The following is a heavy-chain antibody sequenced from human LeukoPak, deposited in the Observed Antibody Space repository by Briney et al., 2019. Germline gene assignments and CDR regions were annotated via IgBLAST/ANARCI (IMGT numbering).Heavy chain of an antibody. CDR3: ARDRPLGSRKETTNWFDP. V-gene: IGHV1-18*01. CDR2: ISAYNGNT. J-gene: IGHJ5*02. D-gene: IGHD1-14*01. Sequence: ASVKVSCKASGYTFTSYGISWVRQAPGQGLEWMGWISAYNGNTNYAQKLQGRVTMTTDTSTSTAYMELRSLRSDDTAVYYCARDRPLGSRKETTNWFDPWGQGTLVTVSS. CDR1: GYTFTSYG.